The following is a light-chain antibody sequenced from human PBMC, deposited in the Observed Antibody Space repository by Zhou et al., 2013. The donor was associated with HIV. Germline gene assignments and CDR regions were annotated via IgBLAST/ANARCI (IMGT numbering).Light chain of an antibody. CDR2: GAS. Sequence: EIVLTQSPGTLSLSPGERATLSCRASQSVGSTSLAWYQQKPGQTPRLLIYGASNRATGVPDRFSGSGSGTDFTLTISRLEPEDFAVFYCQQRSNWPPSITFGQGTRLEIK. J-gene: IGKJ5*01. V-gene: IGKV3D-20*02. CDR1: QSVGSTS. CDR3: QQRSNWPPSIT.